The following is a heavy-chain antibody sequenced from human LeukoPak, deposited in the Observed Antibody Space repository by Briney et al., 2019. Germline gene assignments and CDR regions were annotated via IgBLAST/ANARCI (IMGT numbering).Heavy chain of an antibody. CDR3: ASGGGGVIITSYHYYLDV. CDR1: GGAFSGYY. V-gene: IGHV4-34*01. Sequence: SETLSLTCAVYGGAFSGYYWSWIRQPPGKALEGIGEINLTGRTKYNPSLKSRVTISLDTSKNQFSLKLNSVTAADTAVYYCASGGGGVIITSYHYYLDVWPKGTTVTVSS. D-gene: IGHD3-3*01. CDR2: INLTGRT. J-gene: IGHJ6*03.